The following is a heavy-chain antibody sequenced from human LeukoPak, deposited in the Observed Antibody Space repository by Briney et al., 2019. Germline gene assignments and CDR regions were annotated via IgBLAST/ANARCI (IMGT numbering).Heavy chain of an antibody. CDR3: ARDTRDGYPVDY. CDR1: GFTFSSYG. Sequence: GGSLRLSCAASGFTFSSYGMSWVRQAPGKGLEWVSAISGSGGSTYYADSVKGRFTISRDNAKNSLYLQMNSLRAEDTAVYYCARDTRDGYPVDYWGQGTLVTVSS. V-gene: IGHV3-23*01. CDR2: ISGSGGST. J-gene: IGHJ4*02. D-gene: IGHD5-24*01.